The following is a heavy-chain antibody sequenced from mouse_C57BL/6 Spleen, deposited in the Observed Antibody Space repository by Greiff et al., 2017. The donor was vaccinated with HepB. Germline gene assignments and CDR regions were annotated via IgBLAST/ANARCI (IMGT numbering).Heavy chain of an antibody. Sequence: EVQGVESGGGLVKPGGSLKLSCAASGFTFSDYGMHWVRQAPEKGLEWVAYISSGSSTIYYADTVKGRFTISRDNAKNTLFLQMTSLRSEDTAMYYCASGIVWFAYWGQGTLVTVSA. J-gene: IGHJ3*01. CDR2: ISSGSSTI. D-gene: IGHD1-1*02. CDR3: ASGIVWFAY. CDR1: GFTFSDYG. V-gene: IGHV5-17*01.